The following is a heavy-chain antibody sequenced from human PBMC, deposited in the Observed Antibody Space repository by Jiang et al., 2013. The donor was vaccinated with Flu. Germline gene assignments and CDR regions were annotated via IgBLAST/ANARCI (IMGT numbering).Heavy chain of an antibody. Sequence: EVKKPGSSVKVSCKASGGTFSSYAISWVRQAPGQGLEWMGGIIPIFGTANYAQKFQGRVTITADESTSTAYMELSSLRSEDTAVYYCARADSHYGDYARAKHYYFDYWGQGTLVTVSS. CDR1: GGTFSSYA. CDR3: ARADSHYGDYARAKHYYFDY. D-gene: IGHD4-17*01. J-gene: IGHJ4*02. V-gene: IGHV1-69*01. CDR2: IIPIFGTA.